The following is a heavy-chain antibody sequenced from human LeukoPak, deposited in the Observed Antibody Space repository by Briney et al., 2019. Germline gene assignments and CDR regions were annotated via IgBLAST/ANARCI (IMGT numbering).Heavy chain of an antibody. J-gene: IGHJ4*02. V-gene: IGHV3-23*01. CDR3: AKGANRYCSSTSCYVDY. CDR2: MSGSGGST. D-gene: IGHD2-2*01. Sequence: GRSLRLSCAASGFTFSSYAMHWVRQAPGKGLEWVSAMSGSGGSTYYADSVKGRFTISRDNSKNTLYLQMNSLRAEDTAVYYCAKGANRYCSSTSCYVDYWGQGTLVTVSS. CDR1: GFTFSSYA.